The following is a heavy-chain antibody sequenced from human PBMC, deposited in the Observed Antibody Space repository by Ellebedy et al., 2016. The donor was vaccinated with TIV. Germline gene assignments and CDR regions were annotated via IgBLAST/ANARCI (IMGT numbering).Heavy chain of an antibody. CDR1: GFSFSDFW. D-gene: IGHD1-26*01. Sequence: GGSLRLXXRGSGFSFSDFWMNWVRQAPGKGLEWVGNIKQDASETLYVDSVKGRFTISRDNVRNSLYLQINDLRAEDTAVYYCAGSWGWRHEYWGQGTLVTVSS. V-gene: IGHV3-7*01. CDR2: IKQDASET. J-gene: IGHJ4*02. CDR3: AGSWGWRHEY.